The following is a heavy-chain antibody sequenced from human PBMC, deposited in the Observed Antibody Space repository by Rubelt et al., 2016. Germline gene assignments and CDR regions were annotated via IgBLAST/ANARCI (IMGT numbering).Heavy chain of an antibody. CDR2: INHSGST. Sequence: QVQLQQWGAGLLKPSETLSLTCAVYGGSFSGYYWSWIRQPPGKGLEWIGEINHSGSTNYNPSLKSRVTISVETSKNQFSLKLSSVTAADTAVYYCARVPGYSYGYFYFDYWGQGTLVTVSS. D-gene: IGHD5-18*01. V-gene: IGHV4-34*01. CDR1: GGSFSGYY. CDR3: ARVPGYSYGYFYFDY. J-gene: IGHJ4*02.